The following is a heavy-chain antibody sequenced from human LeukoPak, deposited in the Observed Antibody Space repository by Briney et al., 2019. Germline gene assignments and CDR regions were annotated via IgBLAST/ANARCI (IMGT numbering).Heavy chain of an antibody. V-gene: IGHV3-30*03. J-gene: IGHJ4*02. Sequence: PGRSLRLSCAASGFTFSSFGMHWVRQAPGKGLEWVAVISYDGSNKYYADSVKGRFTISRDNSKNTLYLQMNSLRAEDTAVYYCARSYSSSWYFLPLALFDYWGQGTLVTVSS. CDR2: ISYDGSNK. D-gene: IGHD6-13*01. CDR1: GFTFSSFG. CDR3: ARSYSSSWYFLPLALFDY.